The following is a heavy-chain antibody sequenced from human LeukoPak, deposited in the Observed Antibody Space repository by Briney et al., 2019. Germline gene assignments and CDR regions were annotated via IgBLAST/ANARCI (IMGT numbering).Heavy chain of an antibody. Sequence: SQTLSLTCTVSDDSISSGAYYWSWIRQPPGKGLEWIGYIYYSGSTNYNPSLKSRVTISVDTSKNQFSLKLSSVTAADTAVYYCARGPFYGMDVWGQGTTVTVSS. CDR1: DDSISSGAYY. J-gene: IGHJ6*02. CDR3: ARGPFYGMDV. V-gene: IGHV4-61*08. CDR2: IYYSGST.